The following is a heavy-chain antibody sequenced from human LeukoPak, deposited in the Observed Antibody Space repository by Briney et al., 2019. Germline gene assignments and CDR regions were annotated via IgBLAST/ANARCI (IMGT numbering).Heavy chain of an antibody. Sequence: SETLSLTCTVSGGSISSSNWWSWVRQPPGKGLEWIGEIYHSGSTYYNPSLKSRVTISVDRSKNQFSLKLSSVTTADTAVYYCARDYYDSSGYYWVDYWGQGTLVTVSS. D-gene: IGHD3-22*01. CDR2: IYHSGST. CDR1: GGSISSSNW. V-gene: IGHV4-4*02. CDR3: ARDYYDSSGYYWVDY. J-gene: IGHJ4*02.